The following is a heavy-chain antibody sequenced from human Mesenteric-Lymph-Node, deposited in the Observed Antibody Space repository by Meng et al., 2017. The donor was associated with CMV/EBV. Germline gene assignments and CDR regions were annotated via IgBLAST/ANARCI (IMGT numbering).Heavy chain of an antibody. V-gene: IGHV5-51*01. CDR3: ARHGYYGMDV. Sequence: KVSCKGSGYSYISYWIGWVRQRPGKGLEWMGVIYPGDSDTRYSPSFQGQVTISADKSIRTAYLQWSSLKASDTAMYYCARHGYYGMDVWGQGTTVTVSS. CDR1: GYSYISYW. CDR2: IYPGDSDT. J-gene: IGHJ6*02.